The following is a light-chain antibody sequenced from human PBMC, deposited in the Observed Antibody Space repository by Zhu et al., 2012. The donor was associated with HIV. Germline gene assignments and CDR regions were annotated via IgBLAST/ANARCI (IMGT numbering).Light chain of an antibody. CDR1: QSIDSW. CDR2: KAS. CDR3: QQYNTYWT. V-gene: IGKV1-5*03. Sequence: DIQMTQSPSTLSASVGDRVTITCRASQSIDSWLAWYQQKPGKPPKLLIYKASNLESGIPSRFGGSGSGTEFTLTISSLQPDDFATYYCQQYNTYWTFGRGTKVEIK. J-gene: IGKJ1*01.